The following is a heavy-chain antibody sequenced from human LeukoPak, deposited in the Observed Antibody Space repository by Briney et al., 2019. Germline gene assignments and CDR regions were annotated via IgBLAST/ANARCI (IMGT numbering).Heavy chain of an antibody. D-gene: IGHD6-19*01. CDR2: ISWNSGYI. V-gene: IGHV3-9*01. CDR3: AKVRGTYSSGFFFGS. J-gene: IGHJ4*02. CDR1: GFTFNDYA. Sequence: GGSLRLSCAASGFTFNDYAMQWVRQPPGKGLEWLSIISWNSGYIGYADSVKGRFTVSRDNTEDSVYLQMNSLRPEDTAFYFCAKVRGTYSSGFFFGSWGQGTLVTVSS.